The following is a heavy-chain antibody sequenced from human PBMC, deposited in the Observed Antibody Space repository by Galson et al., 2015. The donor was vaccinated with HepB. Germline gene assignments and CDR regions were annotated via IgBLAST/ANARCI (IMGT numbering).Heavy chain of an antibody. CDR2: ISSGSVV. V-gene: IGHV3-48*01. CDR3: ARDVNWGDFDS. CDR1: GFTFGTYS. D-gene: IGHD7-27*01. J-gene: IGHJ4*02. Sequence: SLRLSCAASGFTFGTYSMNWVRRAPGKGLEWVSYISSGSVVYRADSVKGRFTVSRDNVENLLYLQMNSLRAEDTAVYYCARDVNWGDFDSWGQGALVTVSS.